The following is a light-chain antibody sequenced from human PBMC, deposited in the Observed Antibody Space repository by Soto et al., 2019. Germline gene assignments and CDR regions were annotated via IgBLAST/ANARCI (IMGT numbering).Light chain of an antibody. CDR2: GAS. CDR3: QQYGDLPWT. V-gene: IGKV3-20*01. J-gene: IGKJ1*01. Sequence: EIVLTQSPGTLSSSPGERATLSSRASQSVSSNLAWYQQKPGQAPRLLIYGASSRATGIPDRFSGSGSGTDFTLTIDRLESEDFAVYFCQQYGDLPWTFGQGTKVDIK. CDR1: QSVSSN.